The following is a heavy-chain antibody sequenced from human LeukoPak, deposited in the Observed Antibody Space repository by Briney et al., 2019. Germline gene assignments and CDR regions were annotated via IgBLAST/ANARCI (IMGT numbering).Heavy chain of an antibody. CDR1: GYTFTSYY. V-gene: IGHV1-46*01. J-gene: IGHJ4*02. D-gene: IGHD6-19*01. Sequence: ASVKVSCKASGYTFTSYYVHWVRQAPGQGLEWMGIINPSGGSTSYAQKFQGRVTMTRDTSTSTVYMELSSLSSEGTAVYYCARELGHSGWALDYWGQGTLVTVSS. CDR3: ARELGHSGWALDY. CDR2: INPSGGST.